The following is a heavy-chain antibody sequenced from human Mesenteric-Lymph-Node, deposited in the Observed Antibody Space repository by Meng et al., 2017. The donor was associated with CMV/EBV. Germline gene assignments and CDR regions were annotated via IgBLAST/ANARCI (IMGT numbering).Heavy chain of an antibody. CDR3: AKAGSYYYKYDMDV. CDR1: GFTFSDYY. V-gene: IGHV3-72*01. J-gene: IGHJ6*02. D-gene: IGHD2-15*01. Sequence: GESLKISCAVSGFTFSDYYMDWVRQTPGKGLEWIGRSRSKANSYTTEYAASVKGRFTISRDNSQNSLYLQMNSLKTEDTAVYYCAKAGSYYYKYDMDVWGQGTTVTVSS. CDR2: SRSKANSYTT.